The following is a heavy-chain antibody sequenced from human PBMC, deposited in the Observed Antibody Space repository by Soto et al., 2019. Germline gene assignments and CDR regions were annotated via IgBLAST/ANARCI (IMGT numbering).Heavy chain of an antibody. D-gene: IGHD3-10*01. CDR3: ARVGVRGPYYFDY. CDR1: GGSISSYY. J-gene: IGHJ4*02. Sequence: SETLSLTCTVSGGSISSYYWSWIRQPPGKGLEWIGYIYYSGSTNYNPSLKSRVTISVDTSKNQFSLKLSSVTAADTAVYYCARVGVRGPYYFDYWGQGTLVTVSS. CDR2: IYYSGST. V-gene: IGHV4-59*01.